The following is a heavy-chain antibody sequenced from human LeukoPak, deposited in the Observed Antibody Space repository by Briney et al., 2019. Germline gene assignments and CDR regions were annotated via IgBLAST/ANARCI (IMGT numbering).Heavy chain of an antibody. Sequence: GGSLRLSCAASGFTFSSYWMSWVRQAPGKGLERVANIKQDGSEKYYVDSVKGRFTISRDNAKNSLYLQMNSLRAEDTAVYYCARGITIFGVVHLDPWGQGTLVTVSS. CDR1: GFTFSSYW. CDR2: IKQDGSEK. CDR3: ARGITIFGVVHLDP. V-gene: IGHV3-7*01. J-gene: IGHJ5*02. D-gene: IGHD3-3*01.